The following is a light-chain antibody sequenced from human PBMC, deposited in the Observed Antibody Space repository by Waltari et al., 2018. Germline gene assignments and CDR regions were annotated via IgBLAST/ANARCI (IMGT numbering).Light chain of an antibody. CDR1: SSDIGAYNY. CDR3: SSYPSSSIF. Sequence: QSALTQPASVSGSPGQSITISCTGTSSDIGAYNYVSWYLQHPGKPPKLLIYDVSNRPSGISDHFYVSKSGNSASLAVSGLQAEDEADYYCSSYPSSSIFVGTGTKVTVL. V-gene: IGLV2-14*03. CDR2: DVS. J-gene: IGLJ1*01.